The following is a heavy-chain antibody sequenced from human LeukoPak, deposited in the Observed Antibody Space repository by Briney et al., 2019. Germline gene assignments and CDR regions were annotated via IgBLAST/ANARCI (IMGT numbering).Heavy chain of an antibody. CDR2: IYYSGTT. V-gene: IGHV4-59*08. CDR1: GGSISSHY. CDR3: ARHKYDILTGSLYYYGMDV. D-gene: IGHD3-9*01. J-gene: IGHJ6*02. Sequence: PSETLSHTCTVPGGSISSHYWSWLRQPPGKGLEWVGYIYYSGTTNYNPTLKRQVTITVDTSKNQSSLKPSSGTAADTAVYYCARHKYDILTGSLYYYGMDVWGQGTTVTVSS.